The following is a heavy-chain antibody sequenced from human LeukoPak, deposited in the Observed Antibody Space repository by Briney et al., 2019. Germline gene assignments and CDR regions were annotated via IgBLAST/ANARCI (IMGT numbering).Heavy chain of an antibody. V-gene: IGHV3-23*01. Sequence: GGSLRLSCASSVFTFINYALSWVRQAPGRGLEWVSLISWSSLTTEYADSVKGRFTVSRDNSKNTLSLQMNSLNADDTAVYYCAKHVRTSVWFFDSWGQGTLVTVSS. D-gene: IGHD6-19*01. CDR1: VFTFINYA. CDR2: ISWSSLTT. CDR3: AKHVRTSVWFFDS. J-gene: IGHJ4*02.